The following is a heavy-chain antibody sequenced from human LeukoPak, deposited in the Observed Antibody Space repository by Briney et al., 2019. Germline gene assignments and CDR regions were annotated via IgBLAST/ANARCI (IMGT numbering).Heavy chain of an antibody. Sequence: SVKVSCKASGGTFSSYAISWVRQAPGQGLEWMGGIIPIFGTANYAQKFQGRVTITADGSTSTAYMELSSLRSEDTAVYCCARDGYDRRGTDPTEPWGQGTLVTVSS. V-gene: IGHV1-69*13. J-gene: IGHJ5*02. D-gene: IGHD3-22*01. CDR1: GGTFSSYA. CDR3: ARDGYDRRGTDPTEP. CDR2: IIPIFGTA.